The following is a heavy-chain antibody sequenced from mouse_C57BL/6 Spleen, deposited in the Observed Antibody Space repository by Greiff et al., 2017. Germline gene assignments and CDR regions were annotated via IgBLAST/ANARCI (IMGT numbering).Heavy chain of an antibody. CDR1: GYAFSSSW. Sequence: QVQLQQSGPELVKPGASVKISCKASGYAFSSSWMNWVKQRPGKGLEWIGRIYPGDGDTNYNGKFKGKATLTADKSSSTAYMQLSSLTSEDSAVYFCAKSDYYGSSYEYFDVWGTGTTVTVSS. V-gene: IGHV1-82*01. J-gene: IGHJ1*03. CDR2: IYPGDGDT. D-gene: IGHD1-1*01. CDR3: AKSDYYGSSYEYFDV.